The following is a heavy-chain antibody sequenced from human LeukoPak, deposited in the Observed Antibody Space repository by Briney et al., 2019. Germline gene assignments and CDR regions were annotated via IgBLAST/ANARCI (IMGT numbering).Heavy chain of an antibody. CDR1: GGTFSSYA. V-gene: IGHV1-46*01. CDR2: INPSGGST. Sequence: GASVKVSCKASGGTFSSYAISWVRQAPGQGLEWMGIINPSGGSTSYAQKFQGRVTMTRDTSTSTVYMELSSLRSEDTAVYYCARGGTVTNDYWGQGTLVTVSS. J-gene: IGHJ4*02. D-gene: IGHD4-17*01. CDR3: ARGGTVTNDY.